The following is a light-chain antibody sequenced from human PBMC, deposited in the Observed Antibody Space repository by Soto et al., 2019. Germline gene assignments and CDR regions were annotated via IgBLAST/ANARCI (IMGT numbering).Light chain of an antibody. Sequence: QSVLTQPPSVSGAPGQRVTISCTGSSSNIGAGYDVHWYQQLPGTAPKLLIYSNSNRPSGVPDRFSGSKSGTSASLAITGLRAEDEAYYYCQSYDSSLSGSVFGGGTKLTVL. CDR2: SNS. V-gene: IGLV1-40*01. J-gene: IGLJ2*01. CDR1: SSNIGAGYD. CDR3: QSYDSSLSGSV.